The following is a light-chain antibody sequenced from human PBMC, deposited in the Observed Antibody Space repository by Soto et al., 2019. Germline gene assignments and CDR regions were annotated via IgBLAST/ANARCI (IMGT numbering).Light chain of an antibody. J-gene: IGLJ3*02. CDR1: SSDDGAYNY. V-gene: IGLV2-8*01. Sequence: QSALTQPPSASGSPGQSVTISCTGTSSDDGAYNYVSWYQQHPGKAPKLMIYDVSKRPSGVPYRFSGSKSGNAASLTVSGLQGEDEADYYCSSYAGSSWVFGGGTKVTVL. CDR2: DVS. CDR3: SSYAGSSWV.